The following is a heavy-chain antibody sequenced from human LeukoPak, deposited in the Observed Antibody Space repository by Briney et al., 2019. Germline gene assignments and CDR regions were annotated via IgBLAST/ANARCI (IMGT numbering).Heavy chain of an antibody. D-gene: IGHD2-2*01. CDR3: ATRYCTSTSCYAFDY. CDR1: EFSVGSNY. CDR2: IYSGGST. V-gene: IGHV3-66*01. J-gene: IGHJ4*02. Sequence: GGSLRLSCAASEFSVGSNYMTWVRPAPGKGLEWVSLIYSGGSTYYADSVKGRFTISRDNAKNSLYLQMNSLRAEDTAVYYCATRYCTSTSCYAFDYWGQGTLVTVSS.